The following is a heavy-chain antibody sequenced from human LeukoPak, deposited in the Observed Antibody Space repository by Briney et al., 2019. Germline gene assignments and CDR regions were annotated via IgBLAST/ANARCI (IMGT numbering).Heavy chain of an antibody. CDR3: AREPEYCSSTSCYRSNFDC. CDR2: ISYDGSNK. V-gene: IGHV3-30*04. D-gene: IGHD2-2*01. Sequence: GGSLRLSCAASGFTFSSYAMHWVRQAPGKGLEWVAVISYDGSNKYYADSVKGRFTISRDNSKNTLYLQMNSLRAEDTAVYYCAREPEYCSSTSCYRSNFDCWGEGNLVTVSS. CDR1: GFTFSSYA. J-gene: IGHJ4*02.